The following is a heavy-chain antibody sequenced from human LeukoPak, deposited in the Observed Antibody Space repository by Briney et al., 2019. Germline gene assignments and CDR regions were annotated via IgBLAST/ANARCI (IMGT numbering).Heavy chain of an antibody. Sequence: ASVKVSCKASGYTFTGYYMHWVRQAPGQGLEWMGWINPNSGGTNYAQKFQGRVTMIRDTSISTAYMELSRLRSDDTAVYYCARDYPRPYCSSTSCYYYGMDVWGQGTTVTVSS. V-gene: IGHV1-2*02. J-gene: IGHJ6*02. CDR2: INPNSGGT. D-gene: IGHD2-2*01. CDR3: ARDYPRPYCSSTSCYYYGMDV. CDR1: GYTFTGYY.